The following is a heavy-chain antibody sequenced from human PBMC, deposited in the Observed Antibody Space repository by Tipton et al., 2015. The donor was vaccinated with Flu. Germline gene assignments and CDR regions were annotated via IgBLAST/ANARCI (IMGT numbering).Heavy chain of an antibody. V-gene: IGHV4-61*02. D-gene: IGHD6-19*01. CDR1: GGSISDGNYF. CDR3: ARAESSVWAGYYYGLDV. J-gene: IGHJ6*02. CDR2: IHTSGTT. Sequence: TLSLTCTVSGGSISDGNYFWNWIRQPAGQGLEWIGRIHTSGTTYYKPSLKSRVTISLDTSKNLFSLNVRSVTAADTAVYFCARAESSVWAGYYYGLDVWGQGTTVTVSS.